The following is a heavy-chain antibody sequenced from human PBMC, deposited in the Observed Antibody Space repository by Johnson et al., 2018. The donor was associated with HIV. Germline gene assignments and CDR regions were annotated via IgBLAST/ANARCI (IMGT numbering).Heavy chain of an antibody. D-gene: IGHD3-22*01. Sequence: QMLLVESGGGVVQPGGSLRIQCEVSEFNFRNYALHWVRLAPGKGLQWVAVISYNGTNTWYADSVKGRFTISRDNSKNTLYLQMNSLRAEDTAVYYCARERNMIVVDDDAFDIWGQGTMVTVSS. V-gene: IGHV3-30*03. CDR2: ISYNGTNT. CDR1: EFNFRNYA. J-gene: IGHJ3*02. CDR3: ARERNMIVVDDDAFDI.